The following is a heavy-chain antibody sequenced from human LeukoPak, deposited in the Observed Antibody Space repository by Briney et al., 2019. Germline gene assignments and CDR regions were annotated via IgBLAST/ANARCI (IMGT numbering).Heavy chain of an antibody. CDR3: ASLGATLFDY. D-gene: IGHD1-26*01. V-gene: IGHV3-21*01. CDR1: GFTFGSYS. CDR2: ISSSSSYI. Sequence: GGSLRLSCAASGFTFGSYSMNWVRQAPGKGLEWVSSISSSSSYIYYADSVKGRFTISRDNAKNSLYLQMYSLRAEDTAVYYCASLGATLFDYWGQGTLVTVSS. J-gene: IGHJ4*02.